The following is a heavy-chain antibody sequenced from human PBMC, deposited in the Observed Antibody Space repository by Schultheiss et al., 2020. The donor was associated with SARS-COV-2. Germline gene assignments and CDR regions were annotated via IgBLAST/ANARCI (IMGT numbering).Heavy chain of an antibody. J-gene: IGHJ4*02. CDR2: FDPEDGET. D-gene: IGHD3-10*01. CDR3: ATGQRYYYGSGSSDY. Sequence: ASVKVSCKVSGYTLTELSMHWVRQAPGKGLEWMGGFDPEDGETIYAQKFQGRVTMTEDTSTDTAYMELSSLRSEDTAVYYCATGQRYYYGSGSSDYWGQGTLVTVS. CDR1: GYTLTELS. V-gene: IGHV1-24*01.